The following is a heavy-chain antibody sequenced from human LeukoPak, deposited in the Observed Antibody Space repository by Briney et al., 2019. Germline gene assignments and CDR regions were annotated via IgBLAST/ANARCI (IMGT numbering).Heavy chain of an antibody. Sequence: PGGSLRLSCAASGFTFSTYSMNWVRQAPGKGLEWVSYINSGRSTIYYADSVKGRFTISRDNAKNSLYLQMNSLRAEDTAVYYCASDSSSWLASSYYFDYWGQGTLVTVSS. CDR1: GFTFSTYS. J-gene: IGHJ4*02. CDR3: ASDSSSWLASSYYFDY. D-gene: IGHD6-13*01. V-gene: IGHV3-48*04. CDR2: INSGRSTI.